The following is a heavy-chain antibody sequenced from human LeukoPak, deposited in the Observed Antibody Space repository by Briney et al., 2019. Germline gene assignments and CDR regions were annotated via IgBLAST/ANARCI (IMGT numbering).Heavy chain of an antibody. J-gene: IGHJ3*01. CDR3: ARERGINAFDV. V-gene: IGHV1-2*02. Sequence: GASVKVSCKASGYTLTDNHLYWVRQAPGQGLEWMGWIDPNSGVTNFAQNFQGRLTMTTDTSISTAYMELSRLTSDNTTVYYCARERGINAFDVWGQGTLVTVFS. CDR2: IDPNSGVT. CDR1: GYTLTDNH. D-gene: IGHD3-10*01.